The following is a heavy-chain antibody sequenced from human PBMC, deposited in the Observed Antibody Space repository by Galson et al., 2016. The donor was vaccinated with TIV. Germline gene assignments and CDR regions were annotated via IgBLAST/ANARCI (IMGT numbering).Heavy chain of an antibody. CDR3: AKDPRIYGDYLLAYFDY. J-gene: IGHJ4*02. V-gene: IGHV3-30*18. CDR2: ILYDGRNK. D-gene: IGHD4-17*01. CDR1: GFSFSSYG. Sequence: SLRLSCAASGFSFSSYGMHWVRQAPGKGLEWVAVILYDGRNKYYADSVKGRFTISRDNSKNTVSLLMNSLRAEDTAVYYCAKDPRIYGDYLLAYFDYWGQGTLVSVSS.